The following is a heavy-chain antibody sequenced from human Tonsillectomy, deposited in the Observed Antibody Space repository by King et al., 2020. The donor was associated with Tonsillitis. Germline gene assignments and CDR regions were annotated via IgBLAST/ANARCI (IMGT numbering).Heavy chain of an antibody. CDR3: AKAITMIVVVILDY. CDR1: GFTFSCYA. Sequence: VQLVESGGGLVQPGGSLILSCAASGFTFSCYAMSLARQAAGKGLEWGSAFSGSGGSRYYADSVKGRFTISRDHSKNTLYLQVNSLRAEDTAVYYCAKAITMIVVVILDYWGQGTLVTVSS. J-gene: IGHJ4*02. D-gene: IGHD3-22*01. CDR2: FSGSGGSR. V-gene: IGHV3-23*04.